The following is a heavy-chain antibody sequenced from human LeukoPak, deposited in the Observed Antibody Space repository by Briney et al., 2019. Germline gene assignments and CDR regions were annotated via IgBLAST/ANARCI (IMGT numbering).Heavy chain of an antibody. J-gene: IGHJ4*02. CDR3: ARNYGEGGDY. V-gene: IGHV1-46*01. D-gene: IGHD4-17*01. CDR1: GYTFTSYY. CDR2: INPSGGST. Sequence: ASVKVFCKASGYTFTSYYMHWVRQAPGQGLEWMGIINPSGGSTSYAQKFQGRVTMTRDMSTSTVYMELSSLRSEDTAVYYCARNYGEGGDYWGQGTLVTVSS.